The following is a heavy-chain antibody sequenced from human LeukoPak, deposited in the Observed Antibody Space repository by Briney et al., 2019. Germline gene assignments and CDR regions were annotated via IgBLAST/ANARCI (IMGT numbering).Heavy chain of an antibody. V-gene: IGHV3-9*01. D-gene: IGHD3-9*01. Sequence: GRSLRLSCAASGFTFDDYAMHWVRQAPGKGLEWVSGISWNSGSIGYADSVKGRFTISRDNAKNSLYLQMNSLRAEDTALYYCAKEGYDILTGYYSGSYYFDYWGQGTLVTVSS. CDR2: ISWNSGSI. CDR1: GFTFDDYA. CDR3: AKEGYDILTGYYSGSYYFDY. J-gene: IGHJ4*02.